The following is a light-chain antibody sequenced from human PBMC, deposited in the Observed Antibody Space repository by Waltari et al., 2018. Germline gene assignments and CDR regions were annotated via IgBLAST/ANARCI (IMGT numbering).Light chain of an antibody. CDR1: QDVINF. CDR2: DGA. J-gene: IGKJ1*01. CDR3: QQSEA. Sequence: QMTQSTSSLSVSVGDRITISCQSSQDVINFINWYQQKPGKAPQLLIYDGATLITGVPSRFSGSGSGTHFTLTINSLQPEDVGNYYCQQSEAFGKGTKVEI. V-gene: IGKV1-33*01.